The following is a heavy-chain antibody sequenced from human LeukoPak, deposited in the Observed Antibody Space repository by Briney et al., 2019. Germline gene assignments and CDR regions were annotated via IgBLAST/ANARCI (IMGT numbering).Heavy chain of an antibody. V-gene: IGHV3-7*01. D-gene: IGHD1-26*01. CDR3: ARDPRRGVGFVGATFDY. J-gene: IGHJ4*02. CDR2: IKKDGSEK. Sequence: PGGSLRLSCAASGFTFSSHWMSWVRQAPGKGLERVANIKKDGSEKYYVDAVKGRFTISRDNAKTSLYLQMNSLRAEDTAVYYCARDPRRGVGFVGATFDYWGQGTLVSVSS. CDR1: GFTFSSHW.